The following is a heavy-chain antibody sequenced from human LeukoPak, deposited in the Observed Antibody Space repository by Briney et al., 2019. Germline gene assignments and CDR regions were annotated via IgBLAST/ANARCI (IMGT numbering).Heavy chain of an antibody. V-gene: IGHV3-7*03. CDR3: ATQFWWAAVGDTVLDD. J-gene: IGHJ4*02. CDR1: GFTFSSYA. Sequence: GGSLRLSCAASGFTFSSYAMTWVRQAPGKGLEWVANIKEDGSEKYYVDSVKGRFTISRDNAKNSLYLQMNSLRAEDTAVYYCATQFWWAAVGDTVLDDWGQGTLVTVSS. D-gene: IGHD6-19*01. CDR2: IKEDGSEK.